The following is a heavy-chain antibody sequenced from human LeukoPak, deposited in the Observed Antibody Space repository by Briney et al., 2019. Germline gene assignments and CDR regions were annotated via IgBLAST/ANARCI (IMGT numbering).Heavy chain of an antibody. J-gene: IGHJ4*02. CDR2: INPSGGST. CDR1: GYTFTSYY. Sequence: ASVKVSCKASGYTFTSYYMHWVRQAPGQGLEWMGIINPSGGSTSYAQKFQGRVTMTRDMSTSTVYMELSSLRSEDTAVYYCAKALSMVRGVINLLLDYWGQGTLVTVSS. V-gene: IGHV1-46*01. CDR3: AKALSMVRGVINLLLDY. D-gene: IGHD3-10*01.